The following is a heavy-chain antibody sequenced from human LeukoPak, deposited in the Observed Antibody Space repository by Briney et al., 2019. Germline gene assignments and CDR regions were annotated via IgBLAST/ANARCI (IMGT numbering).Heavy chain of an antibody. CDR1: GFTFSSYW. V-gene: IGHV3-7*01. CDR3: ARDATSTLYYYYGMDV. J-gene: IGHJ6*02. D-gene: IGHD2-2*01. CDR2: IKQDGSEK. Sequence: GGSLRLSCAASGFTFSSYWMSWVRQAPGKGLEWVANIKQDGSEKYYVDSVKGRFTISRDNAKNSLYLQMNSLRAEDTAVYYCARDATSTLYYYYGMDVWGQGTTVTVSS.